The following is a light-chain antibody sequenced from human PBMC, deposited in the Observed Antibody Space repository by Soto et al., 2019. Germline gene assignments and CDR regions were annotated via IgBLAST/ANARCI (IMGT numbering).Light chain of an antibody. CDR3: QQYNNWPWT. CDR1: QSVSSN. Sequence: EIVLTQSPGTLSLSPGERATLSCRASQSVSSNLAWYQQKPGQTPRLLFYGASNRATGIPARFSGSGSGTEFTLTISSLQSEDFAVYYCQQYNNWPWTFGQGTKVDIK. J-gene: IGKJ1*01. CDR2: GAS. V-gene: IGKV3-15*01.